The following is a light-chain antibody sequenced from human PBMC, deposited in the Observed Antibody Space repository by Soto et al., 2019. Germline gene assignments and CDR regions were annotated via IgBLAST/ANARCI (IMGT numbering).Light chain of an antibody. CDR3: SSYTSSSTLGLYV. J-gene: IGLJ1*01. Sequence: QSVLTQPASVSGSPGQSITISCTGTSSDVGGYNYVSWYQQHPGKAPKLMIYDVSNRPSGVSNRFSGSKSGNTASLTISGLQAEDEADYYCSSYTSSSTLGLYVFGPKTKVTVL. V-gene: IGLV2-14*01. CDR1: SSDVGGYNY. CDR2: DVS.